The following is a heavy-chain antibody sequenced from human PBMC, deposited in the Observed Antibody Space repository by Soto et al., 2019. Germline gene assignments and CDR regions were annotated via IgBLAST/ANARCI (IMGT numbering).Heavy chain of an antibody. D-gene: IGHD6-19*01. CDR3: ARRTVNIRTFYSGLKTHCFDY. CDR1: GESMSSCEDD. J-gene: IGHJ4*02. Sequence: PSETLALTCAVSGESMSSCEDDGGWIRKPPGKGLEWIGSIYYSGSTYYNPSLQSRVAISVDTSKNQFSLKLKSVTAADSAIYYCARRTVNIRTFYSGLKTHCFDYWGQGAPVTVSS. V-gene: IGHV4-39*01. CDR2: IYYSGST.